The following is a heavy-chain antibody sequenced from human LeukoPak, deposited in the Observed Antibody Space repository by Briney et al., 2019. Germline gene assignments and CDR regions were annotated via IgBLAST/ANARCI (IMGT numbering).Heavy chain of an antibody. CDR3: ASRGASSSRGSPIDY. J-gene: IGHJ4*02. V-gene: IGHV3-7*01. CDR1: GFTFSDYW. D-gene: IGHD6-6*01. Sequence: GRSLRLSCTASGFTFSDYWMTWVRQAPGKGPEWVANIKQDGSQRYYVDSVRGRFTISRDNAKNSLFLQMNGLRAEDTAVYYCASRGASSSRGSPIDYWGQGTLVTVSS. CDR2: IKQDGSQR.